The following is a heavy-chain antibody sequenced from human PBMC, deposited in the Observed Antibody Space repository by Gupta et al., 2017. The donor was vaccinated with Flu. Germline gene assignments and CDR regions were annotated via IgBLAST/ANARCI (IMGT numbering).Heavy chain of an antibody. Sequence: EVYLVQSGAEVKKPGESLKISCKGSGYTFTNYWMAWVRQMPGKGLEWMGIIYPGDSATRYSPSFHGQVSISADKSVTTAYLQWSSLRASDTAIYYCARLGGRSDWDHFDFWGQGTLVTVSS. D-gene: IGHD6-19*01. CDR1: GYTFTNYW. V-gene: IGHV5-51*03. CDR2: IYPGDSAT. J-gene: IGHJ4*02. CDR3: ARLGGRSDWDHFDF.